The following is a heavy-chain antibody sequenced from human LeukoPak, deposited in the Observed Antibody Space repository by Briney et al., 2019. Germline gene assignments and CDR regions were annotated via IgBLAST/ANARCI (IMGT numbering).Heavy chain of an antibody. J-gene: IGHJ4*02. V-gene: IGHV3-48*01. CDR1: EYTFTSYY. Sequence: ASVKVSCKASEYTFTSYYMHCVRQAPGKGLEWVSYISSSSSTIYYADSVKGRFTISRDNAKNSLYLQMNSLRAEDTAVYYCARDGMAAAATDYWGQGTLVTVSS. CDR2: ISSSSSTI. CDR3: ARDGMAAAATDY. D-gene: IGHD6-13*01.